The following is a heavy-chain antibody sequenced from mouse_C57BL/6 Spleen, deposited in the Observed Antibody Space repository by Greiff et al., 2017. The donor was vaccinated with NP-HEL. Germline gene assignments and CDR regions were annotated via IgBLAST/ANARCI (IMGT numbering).Heavy chain of an antibody. J-gene: IGHJ4*01. D-gene: IGHD1-2*01. Sequence: VKVVESGPELVKPGASVKISCKASGYAFSSSWMNWVKQRPGKGLEWIGRIYPGDGDTNYNGKFKGKATLTADKSSSTAYMQLSSLTSEDSAVYFCARRLPSYAMDYWGQGTSVTVSS. CDR3: ARRLPSYAMDY. V-gene: IGHV1-82*01. CDR2: IYPGDGDT. CDR1: GYAFSSSW.